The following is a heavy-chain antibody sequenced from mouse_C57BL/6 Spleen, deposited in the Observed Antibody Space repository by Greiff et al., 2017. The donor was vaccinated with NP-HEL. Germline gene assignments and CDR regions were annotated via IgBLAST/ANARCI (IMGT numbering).Heavy chain of an antibody. CDR2: IDPANGNT. V-gene: IGHV14-3*01. Sequence: VHVKQSVAELVRPGASVKLSCTASGFHIKNTYMHWVKQRPEQGLAWIGRIDPANGNTKYAPKFQGKATITADTSSNTAYLQLSSLTSEDAAIYYCALEVWFAYWGQGTLVTVSA. CDR1: GFHIKNTY. J-gene: IGHJ3*01. CDR3: ALEVWFAY.